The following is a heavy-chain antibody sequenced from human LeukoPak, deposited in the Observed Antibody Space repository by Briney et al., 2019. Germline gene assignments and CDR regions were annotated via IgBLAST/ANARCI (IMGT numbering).Heavy chain of an antibody. CDR2: VSHRGDT. CDR1: GGSFTAYY. D-gene: IGHD1-1*01. Sequence: SETLSLTCAVYGGSFTAYYWSWIPQSPGKGLQWIAEVSHRGDTNYNPSVKGRVTISVDTSKNQFSLKVTSLTAADTAVYYCARGPTISETGYFDYWGQGTLVTVSS. CDR3: ARGPTISETGYFDY. V-gene: IGHV4-34*01. J-gene: IGHJ4*03.